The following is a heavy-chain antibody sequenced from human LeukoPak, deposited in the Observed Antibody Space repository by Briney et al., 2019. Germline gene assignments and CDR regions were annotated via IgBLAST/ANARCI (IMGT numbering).Heavy chain of an antibody. D-gene: IGHD5-18*01. Sequence: ASVKVSCKASGYTFIAYYMHWVRQAPGQGLEWMGIINPSGGSTSYAQKFQGRVTMTRNTSISTAYMELSSLRSEDTAVYYCARVLSDSRGYSYGRNNRRVYYFDYWGQGTLVTVSS. J-gene: IGHJ4*02. CDR1: GYTFIAYY. CDR3: ARVLSDSRGYSYGRNNRRVYYFDY. CDR2: INPSGGST. V-gene: IGHV1-46*01.